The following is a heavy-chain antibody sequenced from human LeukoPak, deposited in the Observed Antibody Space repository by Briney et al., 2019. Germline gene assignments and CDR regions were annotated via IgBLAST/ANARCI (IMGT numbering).Heavy chain of an antibody. V-gene: IGHV3-13*01. CDR1: GFTVSSNY. Sequence: GGSLRLSCAASGFTVSSNYMSWVRQAPGKGLEWVSAIGTAGDTYYPGSVKGRFTISRENAKNSLYLQMNSLRAGDTAVYYCARVLPANSGYDSWGQGTLVTISS. D-gene: IGHD5-12*01. J-gene: IGHJ5*02. CDR3: ARVLPANSGYDS. CDR2: IGTAGDT.